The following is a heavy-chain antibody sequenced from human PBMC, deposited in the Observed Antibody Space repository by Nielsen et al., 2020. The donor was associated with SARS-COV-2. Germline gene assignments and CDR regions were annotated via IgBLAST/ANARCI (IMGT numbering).Heavy chain of an antibody. Sequence: SVKVSCKASGGTFSSYAISWVRQAPGQGLEWMGGIIPIFGTANYAQKFQGRVTMTRNTSISTAYMELSSLRSEDTAVYYCATRQRIPAAIFGWKYWFDPWGQGTLVTVSS. J-gene: IGHJ5*02. V-gene: IGHV1-69*05. CDR3: ATRQRIPAAIFGWKYWFDP. D-gene: IGHD2-2*01. CDR1: GGTFSSYA. CDR2: IIPIFGTA.